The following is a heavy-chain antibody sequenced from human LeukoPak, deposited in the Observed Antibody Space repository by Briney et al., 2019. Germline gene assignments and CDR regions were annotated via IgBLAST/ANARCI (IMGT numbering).Heavy chain of an antibody. V-gene: IGHV3-23*01. CDR2: ISGSGGST. CDR1: GFTFSSYA. D-gene: IGHD5-24*01. J-gene: IGHJ3*02. CDR3: AKAVDLATISVDI. Sequence: PGGSLRLSCVASGFTFSSYAMTWVRQAPGKGLEWVSAISGSGGSTYYADSVKGRFTISRDNSKNTLYLVMNSLRVDDTAVYYCAKAVDLATISVDIWGQGTMVTVSS.